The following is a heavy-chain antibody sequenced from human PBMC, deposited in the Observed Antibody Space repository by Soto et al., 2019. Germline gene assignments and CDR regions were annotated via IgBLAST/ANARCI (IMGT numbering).Heavy chain of an antibody. V-gene: IGHV4-59*01. CDR2: IYYSGST. CDR3: ARGRKGSYYYYGMDV. J-gene: IGHJ6*02. CDR1: GGSISSYY. Sequence: SETLSLTCTVSGGSISSYYWSWIRQPPGKGLEWIGYIYYSGSTNYNPSLKSRVTISVDTSKNQFSLKLSSVTAADTAVYYCARGRKGSYYYYGMDVWGQGTTVTAP.